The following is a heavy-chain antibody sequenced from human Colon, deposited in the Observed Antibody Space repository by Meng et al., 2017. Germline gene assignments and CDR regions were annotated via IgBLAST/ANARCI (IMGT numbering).Heavy chain of an antibody. CDR2: ISGSGGST. Sequence: GGSLRLSCAASGFTFSSYAMSWVRQAPGKGLEWVSAISGSGGSTYYADSVKGRFTISRENSKNALYLQMNSLRAGDTAVYFCAKDVSRLDHYYGSSGNNAFDIWGQGTMVTVSS. J-gene: IGHJ3*02. D-gene: IGHD3-22*01. CDR3: AKDVSRLDHYYGSSGNNAFDI. V-gene: IGHV3-23*01. CDR1: GFTFSSYA.